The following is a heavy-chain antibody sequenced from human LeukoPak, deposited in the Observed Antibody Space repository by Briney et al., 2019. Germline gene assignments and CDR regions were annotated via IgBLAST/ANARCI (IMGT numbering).Heavy chain of an antibody. V-gene: IGHV3-64*01. CDR1: GFTFSSYA. CDR3: ARTAASIPLYNFDY. J-gene: IGHJ4*02. D-gene: IGHD5-18*01. CDR2: ISSNGGST. Sequence: GGCLRLSCAASGFTFSSYAMHWVRQAPGKGLEYVSAISSNGGSTYYANSVKGRFTISRDNSKNTLYLQMGSLRAEDMAVYYCARTAASIPLYNFDYWDQGTLVTVSS.